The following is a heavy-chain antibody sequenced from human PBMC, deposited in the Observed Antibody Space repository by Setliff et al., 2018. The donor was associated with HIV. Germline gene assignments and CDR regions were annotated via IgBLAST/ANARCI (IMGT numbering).Heavy chain of an antibody. J-gene: IGHJ3*02. CDR1: GFTFSNYA. CDR3: ARYALAVPGYHNAFDI. V-gene: IGHV3-23*01. CDR2: ISGSGGLT. Sequence: PGGSLRLSCAASGFTFSNYAMNWVRQAPGKGLEWVSTISGSGGLTFYADSVKGRFTISRDNSKNTLYLQMNSLRAEDTVVYYCARYALAVPGYHNAFDIWGQGTMVTVSS. D-gene: IGHD6-19*01.